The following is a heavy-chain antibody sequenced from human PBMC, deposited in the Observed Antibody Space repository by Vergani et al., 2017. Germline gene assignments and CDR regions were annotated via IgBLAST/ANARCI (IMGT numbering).Heavy chain of an antibody. CDR3: ARNPYCRGDCYSDAFDI. CDR2: IYYSGST. J-gene: IGHJ3*02. CDR1: GGSISSYN. D-gene: IGHD2-21*02. Sequence: QVQLQESGPGLVKPSETLSLTCTVSGGSISSYNWSWIRQPPGKGLEWIGYIYYSGSTNYNPSLKSRVNISVDTSKNQFSLKLSSVTAADTAVYYCARNPYCRGDCYSDAFDIWGQGTMVTVSS. V-gene: IGHV4-59*01.